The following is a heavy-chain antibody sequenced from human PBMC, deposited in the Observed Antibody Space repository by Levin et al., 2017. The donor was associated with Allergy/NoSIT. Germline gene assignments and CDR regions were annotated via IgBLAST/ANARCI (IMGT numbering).Heavy chain of an antibody. CDR1: GFTFSSYT. V-gene: IGHV3-30-3*01. CDR3: ARYYGDYHFDQ. D-gene: IGHD4-17*01. J-gene: IGHJ4*02. CDR2: ISYGGDNK. Sequence: GGSLRLSCAASGFTFSSYTMHWVRQAPGKGLEWVSFISYGGDNKYHADSVKGRFTISRDNSKNKLYLQMNSLRADDTAVYYCARYYGDYHFDQWGQGTLVTVSS.